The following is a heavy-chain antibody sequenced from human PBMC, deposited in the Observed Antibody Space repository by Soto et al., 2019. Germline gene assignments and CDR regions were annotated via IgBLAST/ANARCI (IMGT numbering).Heavy chain of an antibody. J-gene: IGHJ5*02. CDR3: ARNWESFYWFDP. CDR1: GGSISSGGYS. CDR2: IYHSGST. Sequence: PSETLSLTCAVSGGSISSGGYSWSWIRQPPGKGLEWIGYIYHSGSTYYNPSLKSRVTISIDTSKNYFSLNLSSVTAADTAVYYCARNWESFYWFDPWGQGTLVTVSS. V-gene: IGHV4-30-2*01. D-gene: IGHD3-16*01.